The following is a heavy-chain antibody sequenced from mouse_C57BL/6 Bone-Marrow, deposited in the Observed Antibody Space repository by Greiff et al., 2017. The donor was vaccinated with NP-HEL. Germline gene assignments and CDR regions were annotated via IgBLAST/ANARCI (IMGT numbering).Heavy chain of an antibody. CDR2: IDPSDSYT. J-gene: IGHJ2*01. V-gene: IGHV1-69*01. CDR1: GYTFTSYW. D-gene: IGHD2-4*01. Sequence: QVQLQQPGAELVMPGASVKLSCKASGYTFTSYWMHWVKQRPGQGLEWIGEIDPSDSYTNYNQKVKGKSTLTVDKSSSTAYMQLSSLTSEDSAVYYCARSNDYPDYWGQGTTLTVSS. CDR3: ARSNDYPDY.